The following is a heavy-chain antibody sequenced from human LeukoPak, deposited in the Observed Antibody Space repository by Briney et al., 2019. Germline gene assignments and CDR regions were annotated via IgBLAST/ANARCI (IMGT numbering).Heavy chain of an antibody. J-gene: IGHJ4*02. Sequence: GGSLRLSCAASGFIFSRYSMNWVRQAPGKGLEWVSSISSSSYIYYADSVKGRFTISRDNAKNSLYLQMNSQRAEDTAVYYCARDLFPEPFDYWGQGTLVTVSS. CDR2: ISSSSYI. CDR1: GFIFSRYS. V-gene: IGHV3-21*01. CDR3: ARDLFPEPFDY. D-gene: IGHD1-14*01.